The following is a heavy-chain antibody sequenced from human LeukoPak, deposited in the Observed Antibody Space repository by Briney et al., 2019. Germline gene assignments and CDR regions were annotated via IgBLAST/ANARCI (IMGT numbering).Heavy chain of an antibody. V-gene: IGHV4-61*02. CDR2: IYTSGST. CDR3: ARDLGVGASLDYYYYMDV. D-gene: IGHD1-26*01. Sequence: SQTLSLTCTVSGGSISSGGYYWSWIRQPAGKGLEWIGRIYTSGSTNYNPSLKSRVTMSVDTSKNQFSLKLSSVTAADTAVYYCARDLGVGASLDYYYYMDVWGKGTTVTISS. CDR1: GGSISSGGYY. J-gene: IGHJ6*03.